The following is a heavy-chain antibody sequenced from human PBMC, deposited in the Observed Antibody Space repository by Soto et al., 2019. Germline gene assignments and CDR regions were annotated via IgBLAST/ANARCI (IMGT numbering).Heavy chain of an antibody. CDR2: IYWDDSK. CDR1: GFSLSTTPVG. CDR3: AHKGPEDWPLDY. V-gene: IGHV2-5*02. J-gene: IGHJ4*02. D-gene: IGHD3-9*01. Sequence: SGPTLVNPTQTLTLTCSCSGFSLSTTPVGVGWIRQPPGKALEWLAVIYWDDSKHYSPSLRSRLTITKDTSKNQVVLTMTNMDPMDTGTYYCAHKGPEDWPLDYWGQGTLVTVSS.